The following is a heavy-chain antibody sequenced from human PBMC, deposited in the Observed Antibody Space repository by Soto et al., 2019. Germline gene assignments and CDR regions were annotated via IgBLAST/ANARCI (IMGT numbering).Heavy chain of an antibody. J-gene: IGHJ5*02. CDR2: LSGSGGST. Sequence: GGSLRLSCAASGFTFSNYAMTWVRQAPGKGLEWVSALSGSGGSTYYADSVKGRFTISRHNSKNTLYLQMNSLRAEDTAVYYCAKGSDSSSLNWFDPWGQGTLVTVSS. CDR3: AKGSDSSSLNWFDP. D-gene: IGHD6-13*01. CDR1: GFTFSNYA. V-gene: IGHV3-23*01.